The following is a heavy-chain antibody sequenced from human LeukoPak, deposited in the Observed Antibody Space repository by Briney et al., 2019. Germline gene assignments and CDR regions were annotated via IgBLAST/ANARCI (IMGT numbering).Heavy chain of an antibody. CDR3: AARGYCSSTSCYNGGYYYYYMDV. J-gene: IGHJ6*03. Sequence: ASVKVSCKVSGYTLTELSMHWVRQAPGKGLEWMGGFDPEDGEKIYAQKSQGRVTMTEDTSTDTAYMELSSLRSEDTAVYYCAARGYCSSTSCYNGGYYYYYMDVWGKGTAVTVSS. V-gene: IGHV1-24*01. D-gene: IGHD2-2*02. CDR2: FDPEDGEK. CDR1: GYTLTELS.